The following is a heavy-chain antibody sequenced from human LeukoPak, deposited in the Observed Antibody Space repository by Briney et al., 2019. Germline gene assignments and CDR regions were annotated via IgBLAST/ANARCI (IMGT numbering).Heavy chain of an antibody. V-gene: IGHV1-46*01. CDR2: INPSGGTT. D-gene: IGHD3-22*01. Sequence: ASVKVSCKASGYTFTSYYMHWVRQAPGQGLEWMGLINPSGGTTRYAQKFQGRVTMTRDLSTSTDYMELSSLRSDDTAVYYCARVLHKRMYDSTTYFPYWGQGILVTVSS. CDR3: ARVLHKRMYDSTTYFPY. CDR1: GYTFTSYY. J-gene: IGHJ4*02.